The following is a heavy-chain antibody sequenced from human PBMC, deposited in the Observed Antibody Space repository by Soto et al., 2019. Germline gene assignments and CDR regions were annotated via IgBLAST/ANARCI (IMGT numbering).Heavy chain of an antibody. CDR3: ARGGTDYYYYGMDV. V-gene: IGHV1-69*01. CDR1: GGTFSSYA. J-gene: IGHJ6*02. CDR2: IIPIFGTA. Sequence: QVPLVQSGAEVKKPGSSVTVSCKASGGTFSSYAISWVRQAPGQGLEWMGGIIPIFGTANYAQKFQGRVTITADESTSTAYMELSSLRSEDTAVYYCARGGTDYYYYGMDVWGQGTTVTVSS.